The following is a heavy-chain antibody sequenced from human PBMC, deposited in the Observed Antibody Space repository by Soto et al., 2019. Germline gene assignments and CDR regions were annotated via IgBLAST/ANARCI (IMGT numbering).Heavy chain of an antibody. CDR3: AVVAATIDAFDI. Sequence: GASVKVSCKASGYTFTSYAMHWVRQAPGQRLEWMGWINAGNGNTKYSQKFQGRVTITRDTSASTAYMGLSSLRSEDTAVYYCAVVAATIDAFDIWGQGTMVTVSS. CDR1: GYTFTSYA. D-gene: IGHD2-15*01. J-gene: IGHJ3*02. V-gene: IGHV1-3*01. CDR2: INAGNGNT.